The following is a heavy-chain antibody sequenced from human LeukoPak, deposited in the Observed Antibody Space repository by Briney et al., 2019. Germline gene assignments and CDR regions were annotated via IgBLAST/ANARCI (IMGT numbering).Heavy chain of an antibody. Sequence: GASVKVSCKVSGYTLTELSMHWVRQAPGQGLEWMGWINPNSGGTNYAQKFQGRVTMTRDTSISTAYMELSRLRSDDTAVYYCARQGGYAFDIWGQGTMVTVSS. CDR1: GYTLTELS. V-gene: IGHV1-2*02. CDR2: INPNSGGT. J-gene: IGHJ3*02. CDR3: ARQGGYAFDI.